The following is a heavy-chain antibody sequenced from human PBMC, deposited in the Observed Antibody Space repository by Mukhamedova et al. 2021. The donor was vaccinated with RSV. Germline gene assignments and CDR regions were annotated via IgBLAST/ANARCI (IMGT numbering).Heavy chain of an antibody. CDR2: ISGGGGST. J-gene: IGHJ5*02. CDR3: AKRTGTGGDFP. Sequence: STISGGGGSTYYADSVKGRFTISRDNSKHTLFLQMNSLRGEDTAVYYCAKRTGTGGDFPWGRGTLVTVSS. V-gene: IGHV3-23*01. D-gene: IGHD2-21*02.